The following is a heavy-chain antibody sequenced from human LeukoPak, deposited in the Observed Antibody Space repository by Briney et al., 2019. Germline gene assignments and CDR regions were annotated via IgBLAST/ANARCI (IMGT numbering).Heavy chain of an antibody. D-gene: IGHD1-26*01. J-gene: IGHJ5*02. V-gene: IGHV4-59*08. CDR3: ARRNSGNYYGLFDP. Sequence: PSETLSLTCTVSGGSISSYYWNWIRQPPGKGLEWLGYIYYSGSTNYNPSLKSRVTISVDTSKNQFSLKLSSVTAADSAVYYCARRNSGNYYGLFDPWGQGTLVTVSS. CDR2: IYYSGST. CDR1: GGSISSYY.